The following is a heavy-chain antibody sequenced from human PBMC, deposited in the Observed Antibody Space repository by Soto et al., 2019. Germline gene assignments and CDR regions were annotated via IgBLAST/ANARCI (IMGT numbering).Heavy chain of an antibody. CDR3: AREGVLLNTWDDD. Sequence: GSLSLSCAASGFSLSDYYMTWIRQAPGKGLEWVSYISSSSSYTNYADSVKGRFTISRDNAKNSLYLQMNSLRAEDTAVYYWAREGVLLNTWDDDWGQGTLVTVSS. D-gene: IGHD3-16*01. CDR1: GFSLSDYY. V-gene: IGHV3-11*06. J-gene: IGHJ4*02. CDR2: ISSSSSYT.